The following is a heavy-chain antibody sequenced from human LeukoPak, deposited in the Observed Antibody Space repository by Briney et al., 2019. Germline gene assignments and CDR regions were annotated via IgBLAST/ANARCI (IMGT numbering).Heavy chain of an antibody. CDR3: AGGMVTSFDY. D-gene: IGHD4-23*01. CDR2: ISSSGSTI. Sequence: GGSLRLSCAASGFTLSSSEVNWVRQAPGKGLEWVSYISSSGSTIYYADSVKGRFTISRDNAKNSLYLQMNSLRAEDTAVYYCAGGMVTSFDYWGQGTLVTVSS. J-gene: IGHJ4*02. CDR1: GFTLSSSE. V-gene: IGHV3-48*03.